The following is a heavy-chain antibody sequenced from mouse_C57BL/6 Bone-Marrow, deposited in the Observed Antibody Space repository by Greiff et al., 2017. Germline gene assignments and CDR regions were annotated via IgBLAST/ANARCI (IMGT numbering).Heavy chain of an antibody. V-gene: IGHV1-81*01. D-gene: IGHD1-1*01. CDR2: IYPRSGNT. CDR1: GYTFTSYG. Sequence: VKLMESGAELARPGASVKLSCKASGYTFTSYGISWVKQRTGQGLEWIGEIYPRSGNTYYNEKFKGKATLPADKSSSTAYMELRSLTSEDSAVYFCARSIPYDYGSSYGWFAYWGQGTLVTVSA. J-gene: IGHJ3*01. CDR3: ARSIPYDYGSSYGWFAY.